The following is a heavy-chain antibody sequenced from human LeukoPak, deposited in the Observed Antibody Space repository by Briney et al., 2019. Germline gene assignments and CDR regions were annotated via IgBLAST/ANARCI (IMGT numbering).Heavy chain of an antibody. CDR1: GGSFTANY. CDR3: ARDTGLERLGHQFDF. J-gene: IGHJ4*02. D-gene: IGHD1-1*01. Sequence: PSETLSLTCTVSGGSFTANYWNWIRQPAGKGLEWIGRIHYTGVTNSNPSLRGRLTMSADTSNNRVSLQLSSVTAADTAVYYCARDTGLERLGHQFDFWGRGILVTVSS. V-gene: IGHV4-4*07. CDR2: IHYTGVT.